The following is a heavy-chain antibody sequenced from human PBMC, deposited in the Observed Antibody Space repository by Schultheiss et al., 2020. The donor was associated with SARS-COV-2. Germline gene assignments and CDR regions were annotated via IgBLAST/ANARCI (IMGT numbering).Heavy chain of an antibody. V-gene: IGHV4-34*01. CDR1: GGSFSGYY. Sequence: SETLSLTCAVYGGSFSGYYWSWIRQPPGKGLEWIGEINHSGGTNYNPSLESRVSISVDTSKNQFSLKLSSVTAADTAVYYCARDPLHYYDSSGYDDYWGQGTLVTVSS. CDR2: INHSGGT. D-gene: IGHD3-22*01. CDR3: ARDPLHYYDSSGYDDY. J-gene: IGHJ4*02.